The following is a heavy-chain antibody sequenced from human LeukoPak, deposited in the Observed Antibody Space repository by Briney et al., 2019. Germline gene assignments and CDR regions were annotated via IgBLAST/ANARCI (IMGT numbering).Heavy chain of an antibody. CDR2: ISSSGSTI. CDR3: ARDPDIVVVPAATGGY. Sequence: GGSLRLSCAASGFTFSNAWMNWVRQAPGKGLEWVSYISSSGSTIYYADSVKGRFTISRDNAKNSLYLQMNSLRAEDTAVYYCARDPDIVVVPAATGGYWGQGTLVTVSS. J-gene: IGHJ4*02. D-gene: IGHD2-2*01. CDR1: GFTFSNAW. V-gene: IGHV3-11*01.